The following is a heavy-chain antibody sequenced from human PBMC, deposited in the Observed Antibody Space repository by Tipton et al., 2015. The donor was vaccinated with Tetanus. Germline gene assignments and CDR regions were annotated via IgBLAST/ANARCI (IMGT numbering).Heavy chain of an antibody. D-gene: IGHD1-14*01. CDR2: LTPISGTT. CDR3: ARAPNLISRAYDY. CDR1: GGTFTNYA. Sequence: QLVQSGAEVKKPGSSVKVSCKASGGTFTNYALSWVRQAPGQGLEWVGGLTPISGTTNSAQKIQGRVTITADESTNTDFMELSSLRSEDTAVYYCARAPNLISRAYDYWGQGTQITVSS. J-gene: IGHJ4*02. V-gene: IGHV1-69*01.